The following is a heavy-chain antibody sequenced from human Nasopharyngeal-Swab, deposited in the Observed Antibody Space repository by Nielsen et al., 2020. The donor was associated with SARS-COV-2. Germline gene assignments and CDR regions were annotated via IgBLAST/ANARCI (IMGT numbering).Heavy chain of an antibody. D-gene: IGHD3-3*01. CDR1: GFTFSDYY. CDR2: ISSSGSTI. V-gene: IGHV3-11*04. CDR3: ARHPLGITIFGVVITNNWFDP. Sequence: GGSLRLSCAASGFTFSDYYMSWIRQAPGKGLEWVSYISSSGSTIYYADSVKGRFTISRDNAKNSLYLQMNSLRAEDTAVYYCARHPLGITIFGVVITNNWFDPWGQGTLVTVSS. J-gene: IGHJ5*02.